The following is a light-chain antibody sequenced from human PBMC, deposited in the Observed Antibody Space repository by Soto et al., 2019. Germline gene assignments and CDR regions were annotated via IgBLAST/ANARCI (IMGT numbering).Light chain of an antibody. CDR1: QSVSSSF. V-gene: IGKV3-20*01. J-gene: IGKJ1*01. CDR3: QQYGSSPWT. Sequence: EIVLTQSPGTLSLSQGEGATLSCRASQSVSSSFFAWYQQKPGQPPRLLIYGASSRASGIPDGFSGSGSGIDFTLTISRLEPEDLSVYYCQQYGSSPWTFGQGTKVETK. CDR2: GAS.